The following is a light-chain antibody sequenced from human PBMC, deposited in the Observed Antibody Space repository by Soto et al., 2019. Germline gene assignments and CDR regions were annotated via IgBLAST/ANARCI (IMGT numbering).Light chain of an antibody. CDR2: DVS. V-gene: IGLV2-14*01. Sequence: QSVLTQPASGCGSPGQSITISCSGTSSDFGRYKYVSWDQQHPGKAPKLMSHDVSNRPSGVSNRCSCSKSGKTASLTISGLQAEDEADSYRSSSTSSSTYVFGTGTKVPVL. CDR1: SSDFGRYKY. CDR3: SSSTSSSTYV. J-gene: IGLJ1*01.